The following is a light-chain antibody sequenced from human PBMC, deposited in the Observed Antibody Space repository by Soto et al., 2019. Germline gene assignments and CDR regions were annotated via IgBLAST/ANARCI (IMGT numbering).Light chain of an antibody. V-gene: IGKV4-1*01. Sequence: DIVMTQSPDSLAVSLGERSTINCKSSQSVLYSSNNKNYVAWYQQKPGQPPKLLIYWASTRESGVPDRFSGSGCGTDFTLTISSLQAEDVAVYYCQQYYSTPLTFGGGTKVEIK. CDR1: QSVLYSSNNKNY. J-gene: IGKJ4*01. CDR3: QQYYSTPLT. CDR2: WAS.